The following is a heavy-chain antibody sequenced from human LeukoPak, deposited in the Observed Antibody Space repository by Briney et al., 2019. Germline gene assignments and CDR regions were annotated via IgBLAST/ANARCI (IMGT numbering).Heavy chain of an antibody. J-gene: IGHJ4*02. CDR1: GFTFSSYA. D-gene: IGHD3-16*01. CDR2: ISYDGSNK. V-gene: IGHV3-30-3*01. Sequence: GGSLRLSCAASGFTFSSYAMHWVRQAPGKGLEWVAVISYDGSNKYYADSVKGRFTISRDNSKNTLYLQMNSLRAEDTAVYYCARDEGENYHDYWGQGTLVTVSS. CDR3: ARDEGENYHDY.